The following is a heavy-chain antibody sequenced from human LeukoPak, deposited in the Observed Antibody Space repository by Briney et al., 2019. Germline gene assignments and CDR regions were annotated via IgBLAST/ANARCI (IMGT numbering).Heavy chain of an antibody. Sequence: GGSLRLSCAASGFTFSGHNMNWVRQAPGKGLEWISFVSISSGTIYYADSVNGRFRISRDNAKSSLDLEMNSLRAEDTAVYYCARDPSDLRLPPAPRGPDYWGQGTLVTVSS. CDR3: ARDPSDLRLPPAPRGPDY. V-gene: IGHV3-48*04. J-gene: IGHJ4*02. D-gene: IGHD2-2*01. CDR2: VSISSGTI. CDR1: GFTFSGHN.